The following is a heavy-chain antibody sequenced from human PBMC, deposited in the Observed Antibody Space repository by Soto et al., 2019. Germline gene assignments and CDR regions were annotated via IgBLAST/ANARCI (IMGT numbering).Heavy chain of an antibody. CDR3: ARDSGMIRGNYGMDV. CDR1: GFIVRSNY. Sequence: GGSLRLSCAASGFIVRSNYMTWGRQAPGKGLEWVSVIYSSGNIYYPDSVKGRFTTSRDNSQNTFFLKMNSLRAEDTAVYYCARDSGMIRGNYGMDVWGQGTTVTVSS. J-gene: IGHJ6*02. D-gene: IGHD3-10*01. CDR2: IYSSGNI. V-gene: IGHV3-53*01.